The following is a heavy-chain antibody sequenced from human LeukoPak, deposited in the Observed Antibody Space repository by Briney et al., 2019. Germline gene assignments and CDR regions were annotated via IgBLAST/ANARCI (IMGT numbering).Heavy chain of an antibody. Sequence: GESLKISCKGSGYSFTSYWISWVRQMPGKGLEWMGRIDPSDSYTNYSPSFQGQVTISADKSISTAYLQWSSLKASDTAMCYCARLGLEAQYYFDYWGQGTLVTVSS. J-gene: IGHJ4*02. CDR2: IDPSDSYT. CDR3: ARLGLEAQYYFDY. CDR1: GYSFTSYW. D-gene: IGHD3-3*01. V-gene: IGHV5-10-1*04.